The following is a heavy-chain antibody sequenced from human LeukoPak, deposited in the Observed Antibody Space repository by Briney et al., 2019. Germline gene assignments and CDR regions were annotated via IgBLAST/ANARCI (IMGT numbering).Heavy chain of an antibody. CDR1: GYTFTGYY. V-gene: IGHV1-2*03. CDR2: INPNSGGT. Sequence: LGASVKVSCKASGYTFTGYYMHWVRQAPGQGLEWMGWINPNSGGTNYAQKFQGRVTMTRDTSISTAYMELSRLRSDDTAVYYCARGVAVVVPAAMGYWGQGTLVTVSS. CDR3: ARGVAVVVPAAMGY. D-gene: IGHD2-2*01. J-gene: IGHJ4*02.